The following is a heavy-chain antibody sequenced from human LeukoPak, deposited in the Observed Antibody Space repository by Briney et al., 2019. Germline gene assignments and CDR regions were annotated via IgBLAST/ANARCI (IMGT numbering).Heavy chain of an antibody. D-gene: IGHD6-19*01. V-gene: IGHV1-18*01. CDR3: GRSYIPVALDGIGF. J-gene: IGHJ4*02. Sequence: ASVKVSCKASGYTFTSYGISWVRQAPGQGLEWMGWISAYNGNTNYAQKLQGRVTMTTDTSTSTAYMELKSLRSDDTAVYYCGRSYIPVALDGIGFWGQGTLVTVSS. CDR1: GYTFTSYG. CDR2: ISAYNGNT.